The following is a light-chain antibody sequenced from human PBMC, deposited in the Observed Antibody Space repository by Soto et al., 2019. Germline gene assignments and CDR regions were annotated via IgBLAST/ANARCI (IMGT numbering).Light chain of an antibody. CDR3: AAWDDSLNGRV. CDR2: SNN. J-gene: IGLJ1*01. V-gene: IGLV1-44*01. Sequence: QSALTQPPSASGTPGQRVTISCSGSSSNIGSNTVNWYQQLPGTAPKLLIYSNNQRPSGVPDRFSGSKSGTSASLAISGLQSEDEADYYCAAWDDSLNGRVFGTGTKVTVL. CDR1: SSNIGSNT.